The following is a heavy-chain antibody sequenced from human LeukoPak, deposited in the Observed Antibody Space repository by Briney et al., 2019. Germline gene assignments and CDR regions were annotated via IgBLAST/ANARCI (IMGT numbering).Heavy chain of an antibody. Sequence: PGRSLRLSCVVSGFIFSNYGMHWVRQAPGKGLEWVAVISYDGSNKYYADSVKGRFTISRDNSKNTLYLQMNSLRAEDTAVYYCAKSTLAFDIWGQGTMVTVSS. CDR3: AKSTLAFDI. J-gene: IGHJ3*02. CDR1: GFIFSNYG. V-gene: IGHV3-30*18. CDR2: ISYDGSNK.